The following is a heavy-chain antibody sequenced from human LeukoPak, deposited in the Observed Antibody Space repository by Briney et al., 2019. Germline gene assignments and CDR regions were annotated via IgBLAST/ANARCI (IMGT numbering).Heavy chain of an antibody. Sequence: SETLSLTCTVSGVSISSYYWSWIGQPPGKGLEWIRYIYYSGSTNYNPSLKSRVTISVDTSKNQFSLKLSSVTAADTAVYYCAGGELYGDYPTDFDPWGQGTLVTVSS. CDR1: GVSISSYY. V-gene: IGHV4-59*01. CDR2: IYYSGST. J-gene: IGHJ5*02. D-gene: IGHD4-17*01. CDR3: AGGELYGDYPTDFDP.